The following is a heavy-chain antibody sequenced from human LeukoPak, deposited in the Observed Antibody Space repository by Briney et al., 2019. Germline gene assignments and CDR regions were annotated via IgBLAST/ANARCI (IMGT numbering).Heavy chain of an antibody. CDR2: TYYRSKWYS. V-gene: IGHV6-1*01. Sequence: SQTLSLTCAISGDTVSSISAAWNWLRQSPSRGLEWLGRTYYRSKWYSDYAVSVKGRISINPDTSKNQFSLQLNSVTPEDTAVYYCARLYYDLLTDYFDVWGKGTTVTISS. CDR3: ARLYYDLLTDYFDV. CDR1: GDTVSSISAA. J-gene: IGHJ6*04. D-gene: IGHD3-9*01.